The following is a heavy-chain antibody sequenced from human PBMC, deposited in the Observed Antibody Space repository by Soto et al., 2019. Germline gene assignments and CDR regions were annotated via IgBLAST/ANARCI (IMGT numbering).Heavy chain of an antibody. D-gene: IGHD3-10*01. CDR1: GFTFSSYG. CDR2: ISYDGSNK. J-gene: IGHJ6*02. CDR3: AKGDRDYYGSGSYYNDYYYGMDV. Sequence: GGSLRLSCAASGFTFSSYGMHWVRQAPGKGLEWVAVISYDGSNKYYADSVKGRFTISRDNSKNTLYLQMNSLRAEDTAVYYCAKGDRDYYGSGSYYNDYYYGMDVWGQGTTVTVSS. V-gene: IGHV3-30*18.